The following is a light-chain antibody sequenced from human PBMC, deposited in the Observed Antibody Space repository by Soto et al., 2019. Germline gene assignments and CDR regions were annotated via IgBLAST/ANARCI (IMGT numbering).Light chain of an antibody. CDR3: HQCAPWPLT. V-gene: IGKV3-11*01. CDR1: QSVTTY. J-gene: IGKJ4*01. Sequence: EIVLTQSPATLSLSPGERATLSCRASQSVTTYLAWYQQKPGQAPRLLIYDASNRATGIPARFSGSGSGTDFTLTISSLESEDFAVYYCHQCAPWPLTFGGGTKVEIK. CDR2: DAS.